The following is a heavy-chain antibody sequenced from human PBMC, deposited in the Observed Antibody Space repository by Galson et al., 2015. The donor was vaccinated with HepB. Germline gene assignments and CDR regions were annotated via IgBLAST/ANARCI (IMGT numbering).Heavy chain of an antibody. CDR1: GFTFSSYW. CDR2: IKQDGSEK. J-gene: IGHJ4*02. D-gene: IGHD3-22*01. Sequence: SLRLSCAASGFTFSSYWMSWVRQAPGKGLEWAANIKQDGSEKYYVDSVKGRFTISRDNAKNSLYLQMNSLRAEDTAVYYCARAPPANYYDSSGYYDGSVPHYWGQGTLVTVSS. V-gene: IGHV3-7*03. CDR3: ARAPPANYYDSSGYYDGSVPHY.